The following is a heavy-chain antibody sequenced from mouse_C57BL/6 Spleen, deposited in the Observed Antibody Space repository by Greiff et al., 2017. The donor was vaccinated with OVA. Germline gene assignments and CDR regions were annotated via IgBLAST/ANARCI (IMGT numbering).Heavy chain of an antibody. CDR3: ARKAQATMDY. V-gene: IGHV1-82*01. CDR1: GYAFSSSW. Sequence: VQLQESGPELVKPGASVKISCKASGYAFSSSWMNWVKQRPGQGLEWIGRIYPGDGDTNYNGKFKGKATLTVDKSSSTAYMQLSSLTSEDSAVYYCARKAQATMDYWGQGTSVTVSS. D-gene: IGHD3-2*02. J-gene: IGHJ4*01. CDR2: IYPGDGDT.